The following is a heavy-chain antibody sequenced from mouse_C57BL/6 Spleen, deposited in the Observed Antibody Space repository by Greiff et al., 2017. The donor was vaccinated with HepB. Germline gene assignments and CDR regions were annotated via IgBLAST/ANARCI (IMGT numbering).Heavy chain of an antibody. CDR1: GYTFTSYW. CDR2: IDPSDSYT. V-gene: IGHV1-69*01. Sequence: QVQLQQPGAELVMPGASVKLSCKASGYTFTSYWMHWVKQRPGQGLEWIGEIDPSDSYTNYNQKFKGKSTLTVDKSSSIAYMQLSSLTSEDSAVYYCARGEAMDYWGQGTSVTVSS. CDR3: ARGEAMDY. J-gene: IGHJ4*01.